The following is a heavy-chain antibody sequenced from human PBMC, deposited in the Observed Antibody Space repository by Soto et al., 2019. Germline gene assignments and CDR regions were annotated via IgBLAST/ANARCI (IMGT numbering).Heavy chain of an antibody. CDR3: TTRSIADHAFDI. V-gene: IGHV3-73*01. CDR2: IRGKGDNNAT. Sequence: PGRSLRLSCAASGFTFGASTVHWDRQASGKGLDWVGRIRGKGDNNATAYAASVRGRFTISRDDSKNTAFLQMDSLKTEDTAVYYCTTRSIADHAFDILGQGTLVTGSS. CDR1: GFTFGAST. J-gene: IGHJ3*02. D-gene: IGHD6-6*01.